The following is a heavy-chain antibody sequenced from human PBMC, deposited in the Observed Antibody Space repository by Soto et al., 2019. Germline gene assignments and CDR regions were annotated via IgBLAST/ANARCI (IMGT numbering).Heavy chain of an antibody. V-gene: IGHV3-30*18. CDR2: ISYDGSNK. Sequence: QVQLVESGGGVVQPGRSLRLSCAASGFTFSNYGIHWVRQAPGKGLEWVAVISYDGSNKYYADSVQGRFTISRDNSKNTVYLQMNSLRAEDTAVYYCAKGGGHWLVQDYWGQGTLVTVSS. CDR3: AKGGGHWLVQDY. D-gene: IGHD6-19*01. CDR1: GFTFSNYG. J-gene: IGHJ4*02.